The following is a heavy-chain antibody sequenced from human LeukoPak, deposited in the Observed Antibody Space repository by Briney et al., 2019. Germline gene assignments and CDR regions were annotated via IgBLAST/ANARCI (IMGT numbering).Heavy chain of an antibody. Sequence: ASVKVSCKASGYTFTSYGISWVRQAPGQGLEWMGWISAYNGNTNYAQKLQGRVTMTTDTSTSTAYMELRSLRSDDTAVYYCAAQVGYSSSSYYFDYWGQGTLVTVSS. V-gene: IGHV1-18*01. CDR2: ISAYNGNT. CDR1: GYTFTSYG. CDR3: AAQVGYSSSSYYFDY. J-gene: IGHJ4*02. D-gene: IGHD6-6*01.